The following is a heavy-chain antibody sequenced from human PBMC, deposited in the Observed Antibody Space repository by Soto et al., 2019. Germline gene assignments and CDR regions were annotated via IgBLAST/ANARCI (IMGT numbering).Heavy chain of an antibody. CDR3: ARDSGYYYYGMDV. V-gene: IGHV4-31*03. Sequence: SETLSLTCTVSGGSISSGGYYWSWIRQHPGKGLEWIGYIYYSGSTYYNPSLKSRVTISVDTSKNQFSLKLSSVTAADTAVYYCARDSGYYYYGMDVWGQGTTATVSS. J-gene: IGHJ6*02. CDR1: GGSISSGGYY. D-gene: IGHD1-26*01. CDR2: IYYSGST.